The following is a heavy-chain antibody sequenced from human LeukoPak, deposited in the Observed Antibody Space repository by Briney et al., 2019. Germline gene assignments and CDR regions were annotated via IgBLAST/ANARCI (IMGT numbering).Heavy chain of an antibody. J-gene: IGHJ4*02. CDR1: GGSISSGDYY. V-gene: IGHV4-30-4*08. CDR2: IYYSGST. D-gene: IGHD1-26*01. Sequence: SETLSLTCTVSGGSISSGDYYWSWIRQPPGKGLEWIGYIYYSGSTYYNPSLKSRVTISVDTPKNQFSLKLSSVTAADTAVYYCARVEWELLPTYWGQGTLVTVSS. CDR3: ARVEWELLPTY.